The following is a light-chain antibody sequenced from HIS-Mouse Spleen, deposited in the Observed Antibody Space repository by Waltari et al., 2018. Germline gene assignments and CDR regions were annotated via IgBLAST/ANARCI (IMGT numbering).Light chain of an antibody. CDR2: GAS. J-gene: IGKJ5*01. CDR1: QSVSSSY. Sequence: EIVLTQSPGTLSLSPGERATLSCRASQSVSSSYLAWYQQQPGQAPRLLIYGASSRATGIPDRFSGSGSGTDFTLTISRLEPEDFAVYYCQQYGSSHSITFGQGTRLEIK. V-gene: IGKV3-20*01. CDR3: QQYGSSHSIT.